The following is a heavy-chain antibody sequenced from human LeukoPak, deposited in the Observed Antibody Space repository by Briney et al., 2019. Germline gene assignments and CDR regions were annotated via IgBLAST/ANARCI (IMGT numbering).Heavy chain of an antibody. D-gene: IGHD2-2*01. Sequence: HPGGSLRLSCAASGSTFSSYGMHWVRQAPGKGLEWVAVIWYDGSNKYYADSVKGRFTISRDNSKNTLYLQMNSLETEDTAVYYCARHTRKGAYCSSSRCYHGMDVWGQGTTVTVS. J-gene: IGHJ6*02. CDR2: IWYDGSNK. CDR3: ARHTRKGAYCSSSRCYHGMDV. CDR1: GSTFSSYG. V-gene: IGHV3-33*01.